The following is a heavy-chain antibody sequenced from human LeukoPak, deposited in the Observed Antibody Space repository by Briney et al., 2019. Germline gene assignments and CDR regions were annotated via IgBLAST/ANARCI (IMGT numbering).Heavy chain of an antibody. D-gene: IGHD3-9*01. J-gene: IGHJ4*02. V-gene: IGHV3-7*03. CDR1: GFTFSSYW. CDR3: AKTYYDILTGNPWYFDY. Sequence: GGSLRLSCAASGFTFSSYWMSWVRQAPGKGLEWVANIKQDGSEKYYVDSVKGRFTISRDNSKNTLYLQMNSLRAEDTAVYYCAKTYYDILTGNPWYFDYWGQGTLVTVSS. CDR2: IKQDGSEK.